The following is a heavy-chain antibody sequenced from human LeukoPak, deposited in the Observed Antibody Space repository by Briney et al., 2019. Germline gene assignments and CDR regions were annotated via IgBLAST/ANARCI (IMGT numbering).Heavy chain of an antibody. D-gene: IGHD2-15*01. J-gene: IGHJ1*01. CDR2: IGAYDGNT. CDR1: GYTFSTYG. CDR3: ARVNRWWATSGYFQH. V-gene: IGHV1-18*01. Sequence: ASVKVSCKASGYTFSTYGINWVRQAPGQGLEWMGWIGAYDGNTNYAQKLQGRVTMTTDTSTSTAYTELRSLRSDDTAVYYCARVNRWWATSGYFQHWGQGTLVTVSS.